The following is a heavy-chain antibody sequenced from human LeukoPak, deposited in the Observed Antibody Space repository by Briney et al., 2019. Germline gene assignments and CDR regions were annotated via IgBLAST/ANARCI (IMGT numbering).Heavy chain of an antibody. CDR3: ARGPLPRRYFDL. CDR2: TNAGNGNT. J-gene: IGHJ2*01. CDR1: GYTFTSYA. V-gene: IGHV1-3*01. Sequence: ASVKVSCKASGYTFTSYAMHWVRQAPGQRLEWMGWTNAGNGNTKYSQKFQGRVTITRDTSASTAYMELSSLRSEDTAVYYCARGPLPRRYFDLWGRGTLVTVSS.